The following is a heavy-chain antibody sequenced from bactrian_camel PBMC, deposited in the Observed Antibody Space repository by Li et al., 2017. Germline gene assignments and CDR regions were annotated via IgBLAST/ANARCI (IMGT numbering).Heavy chain of an antibody. CDR3: MGLVVVTATQ. CDR1: EFTFSLSD. D-gene: IGHD2*01. V-gene: IGHV3S40*01. Sequence: DVQLVESGGGLVQPGGSLRLSCIASEFTFSLSDMGWVRQAPGKGLEWVSAINSGGGSTYYADSVKGRFTISRDNAKNTVYLQMNSLKPEDTAVYYCMGLVVVTATQFG. J-gene: IGHJ2*01. CDR2: INSGGGST.